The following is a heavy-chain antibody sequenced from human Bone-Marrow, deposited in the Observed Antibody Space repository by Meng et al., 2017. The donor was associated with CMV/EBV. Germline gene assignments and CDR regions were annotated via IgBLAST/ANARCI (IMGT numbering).Heavy chain of an antibody. CDR2: INHSGST. V-gene: IGHV4-34*01. CDR1: GGSFSGYY. D-gene: IGHD6-6*01. Sequence: GSLRLSCAVYGGSFSGYYWSWIRQPPGKGLEWIGEINHSGSTNYNPSLKSRVTISVDTSKNQFSLKLSSVTAADTAVYYCARGGPKKCSSSSWGGTDYWGQGTLVTVSS. J-gene: IGHJ4*02. CDR3: ARGGPKKCSSSSWGGTDY.